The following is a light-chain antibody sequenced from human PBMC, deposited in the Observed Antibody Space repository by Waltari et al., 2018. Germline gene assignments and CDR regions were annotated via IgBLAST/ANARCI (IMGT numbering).Light chain of an antibody. CDR1: NSDVGGYHY. CDR3: SSYTSSGTLRI. CDR2: DVT. V-gene: IGLV2-14*01. Sequence: QSVLTQPASVSGSPGQSIPISCTGTNSDVGGYHYVSWYQQYPGKAPRLMIYDVTKRPSGVSNRFSGSKSGNTASLTISGLQAEDEADYYCSSYTSSGTLRIFGGGTKVTAL. J-gene: IGLJ2*01.